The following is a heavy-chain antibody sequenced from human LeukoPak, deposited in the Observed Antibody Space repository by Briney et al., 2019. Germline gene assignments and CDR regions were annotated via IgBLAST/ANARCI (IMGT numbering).Heavy chain of an antibody. CDR2: INPNSGGT. D-gene: IGHD3-10*01. CDR3: ARNTMVRGVISPHYYYYMDV. J-gene: IGHJ6*03. V-gene: IGHV1-2*02. Sequence: ASVKVSCKASGYTFTGYYMHWVRQAPGQGLEWMGWINPNSGGTNYAQKFQGRVTMTRDTSISTAYMELSRLRSDDTAVYYCARNTMVRGVISPHYYYYMDVWGKGTTVTVSS. CDR1: GYTFTGYY.